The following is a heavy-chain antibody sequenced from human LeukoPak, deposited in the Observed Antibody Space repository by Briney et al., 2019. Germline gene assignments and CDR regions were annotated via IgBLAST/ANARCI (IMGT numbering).Heavy chain of an antibody. CDR3: ARGGGVMYYYDSSGSSKTEHFDY. J-gene: IGHJ4*02. D-gene: IGHD3-22*01. Sequence: RWASVKVSCKASGYSFTSYAVHWVRQAPGQSLEWMGRIIPILGIANYAQKFQGRVTITADKSTSTAYMELSSLRSEDTAVYYCARGGGVMYYYDSSGSSKTEHFDYWGQGTLVTVSS. CDR1: GYSFTSYA. CDR2: IIPILGIA. V-gene: IGHV1-69*04.